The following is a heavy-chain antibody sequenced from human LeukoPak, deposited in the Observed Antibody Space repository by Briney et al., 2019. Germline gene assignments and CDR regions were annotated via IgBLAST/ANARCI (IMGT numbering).Heavy chain of an antibody. J-gene: IGHJ4*02. CDR1: GYTFTSYG. Sequence: ASVKVACKASGYTFTSYGLSWVRRAPGQRLEWMGWISAYNGNTSYAQQLQGRVTMTKVTSKSTEYMEPRSLKSDDTAVYYGSRDENYGVYVYFDYWGQGTLVTVSS. CDR3: SRDENYGVYVYFDY. V-gene: IGHV1-18*01. D-gene: IGHD4-17*01. CDR2: ISAYNGNT.